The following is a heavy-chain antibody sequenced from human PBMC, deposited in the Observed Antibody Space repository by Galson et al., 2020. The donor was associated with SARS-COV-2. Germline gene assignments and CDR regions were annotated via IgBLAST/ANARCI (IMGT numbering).Heavy chain of an antibody. CDR1: ARSITSGGYY. CDR2: INYSGST. CDR3: ARVKMGYGSGGSCYSSWYFDL. D-gene: IGHD2-15*01. V-gene: IGHV4-31*03. J-gene: IGHJ2*01. Sequence: SETLSLTCTLSARSITSGGYYWSWIRQNPGKGLEWIGYINYSGSTYYNPSLKSRVTISVDTSKNQFTLKLSSVTAADTAVYYCARVKMGYGSGGSCYSSWYFDLWGRGTLVTVSS.